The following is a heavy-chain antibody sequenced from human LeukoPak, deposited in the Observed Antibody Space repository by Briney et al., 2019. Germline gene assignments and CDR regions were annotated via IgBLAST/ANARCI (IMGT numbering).Heavy chain of an antibody. Sequence: SETLSLTCTVSGGSVSGYYWGWIRQPPGKGLGWIGYIYYSGNTNYNPSLKSRLIMSLDMSKNHFSLKLNSVTAADTAVYYCARHKDSGDYPLDYWGQGILVSVSS. CDR2: IYYSGNT. V-gene: IGHV4-59*02. CDR1: GGSVSGYY. J-gene: IGHJ4*02. D-gene: IGHD4-17*01. CDR3: ARHKDSGDYPLDY.